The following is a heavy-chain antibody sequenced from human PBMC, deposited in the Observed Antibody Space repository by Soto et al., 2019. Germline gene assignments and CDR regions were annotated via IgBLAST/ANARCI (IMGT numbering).Heavy chain of an antibody. D-gene: IGHD6-25*01. CDR2: ISWNSGSI. V-gene: IGHV3-9*01. CDR3: AKDRKESSAPKRAHLELAS. Sequence: EVQLVESGGGLVQPGRSLRLSCAASGFTFDDYAMHWVRQAPGKGLEWVSGISWNSGSIGYADSVKGRFTISRDNAKNSLYMQMNSLGADDTALSCCAKDRKESSAPKRAHLELASRGQGTLVTVSS. CDR1: GFTFDDYA. J-gene: IGHJ4*02.